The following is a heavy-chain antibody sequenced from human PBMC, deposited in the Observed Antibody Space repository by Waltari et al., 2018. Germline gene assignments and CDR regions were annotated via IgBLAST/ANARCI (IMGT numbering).Heavy chain of an antibody. D-gene: IGHD4-17*01. CDR2: INHSGST. CDR1: GGSFSGYY. J-gene: IGHJ4*02. CDR3: VSEGYGDQPNY. Sequence: QVQLQQWGAGLLKPSETLSLTCAVYGGSFSGYYWSWIRQPPGKGLEWIGEINHSGSTNDTPSLKSRVTISVDTSKNQFSLKLSSVTAADTAVYYCVSEGYGDQPNYWGQGTLVTVSS. V-gene: IGHV4-34*01.